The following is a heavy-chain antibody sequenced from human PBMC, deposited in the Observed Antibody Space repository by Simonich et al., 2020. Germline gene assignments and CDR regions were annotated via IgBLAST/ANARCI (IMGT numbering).Heavy chain of an antibody. CDR2: ISSSGSTI. J-gene: IGHJ6*02. CDR1: GFTFSSYE. D-gene: IGHD6-6*01. CDR3: ARDFRLQLVEIGTYYYYGMDV. V-gene: IGHV3-48*03. Sequence: EVQLVESGGCLVQPGGSLRLSCAASGFTFSSYEMNWVRQAPGKGLEWVSYISSSGSTIYYADSVKGRFTIPRDNDKNSLYLKMNSRRAEDTAVNYCARDFRLQLVEIGTYYYYGMDVWGQGTTVTVSS.